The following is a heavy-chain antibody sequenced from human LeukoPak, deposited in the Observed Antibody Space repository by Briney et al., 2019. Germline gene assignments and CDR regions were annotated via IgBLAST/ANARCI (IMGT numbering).Heavy chain of an antibody. CDR3: ASFEASGYYSDAFDI. V-gene: IGHV4-34*01. D-gene: IGHD3-22*01. CDR1: GGSFSGYY. CDR2: INHSGST. Sequence: ASETXXLTCAVYGGSFSGYYWSWIRQPPGKGLEWIGEINHSGSTNYNTSLKRRVTISVDKSKNKFSLKLSSVTAADTAVYYCASFEASGYYSDAFDIWGQGTMVTVSS. J-gene: IGHJ3*02.